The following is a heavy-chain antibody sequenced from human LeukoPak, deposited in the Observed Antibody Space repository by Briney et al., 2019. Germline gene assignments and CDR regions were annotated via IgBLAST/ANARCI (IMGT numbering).Heavy chain of an antibody. Sequence: RPGGPLRLSCAASGFTFGRYAIHWVRQAPGKGLVWVSHVNSDGSWTSHADSVKGRFTISKDNAKNTVYLQMNNLRTEDTAVYYCVSFYETNWGRGTLVTVSS. CDR1: GFTFGRYA. CDR3: VSFYETN. D-gene: IGHD2-2*01. J-gene: IGHJ4*02. CDR2: VNSDGSWT. V-gene: IGHV3-74*01.